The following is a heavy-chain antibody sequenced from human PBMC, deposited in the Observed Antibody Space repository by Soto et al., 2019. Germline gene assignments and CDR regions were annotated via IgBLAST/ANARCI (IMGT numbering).Heavy chain of an antibody. D-gene: IGHD6-6*01. CDR2: ISSSSSYI. CDR1: GFTFSSYS. CDR3: ARDLRRSSSSGYYYGMDV. V-gene: IGHV3-21*01. Sequence: GGSLRLSCAASGFTFSSYSMNWVRQAPGKGLEWVSSISSSSSYIYYADSVKGRFTISRDNAKNSLYLQMNSLRAEDTAVYYCARDLRRSSSSGYYYGMDVWGQGTTVTVSS. J-gene: IGHJ6*02.